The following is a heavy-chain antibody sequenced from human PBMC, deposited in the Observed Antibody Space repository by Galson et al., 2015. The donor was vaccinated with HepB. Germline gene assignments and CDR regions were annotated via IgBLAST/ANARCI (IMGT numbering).Heavy chain of an antibody. CDR2: ISSSSSTI. Sequence: SLRLSCAASGFTFSSYSMNWVRQAPGKGLEWVSYISSSSSTIYYADSVKGRFTISRDNAKNSLYLQMNSLRAEDTAVYYCARDLRGGWYNAFDIWGQGTMVTVPS. J-gene: IGHJ3*02. CDR1: GFTFSSYS. CDR3: ARDLRGGWYNAFDI. V-gene: IGHV3-48*01. D-gene: IGHD6-19*01.